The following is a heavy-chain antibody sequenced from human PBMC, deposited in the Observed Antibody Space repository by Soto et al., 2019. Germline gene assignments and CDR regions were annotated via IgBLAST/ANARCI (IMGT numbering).Heavy chain of an antibody. V-gene: IGHV4-31*03. CDR2: IYYSGSN. D-gene: IGHD4-17*01. CDR1: GGSISSDAHY. Sequence: QVQLQESGPGLVKPSQTLSLTCTVSGGSISSDAHYWSWIRQLPGMGLAWIGHIYYSGSNYSNPSLKSRVTISVDTSNNQFSLNLSSVTAADTAIYYCARDRYGVPRGDNFDSWSQGILVTFSS. J-gene: IGHJ4*02. CDR3: ARDRYGVPRGDNFDS.